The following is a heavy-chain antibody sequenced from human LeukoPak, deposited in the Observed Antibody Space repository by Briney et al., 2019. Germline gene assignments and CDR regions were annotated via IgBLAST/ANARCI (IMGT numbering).Heavy chain of an antibody. CDR2: ISSSSSYI. J-gene: IGHJ3*02. CDR1: GFTFSSYS. D-gene: IGHD3-3*01. CDR3: AKYYDFWSGYSPDAFDI. Sequence: GGSLRLSCAASGFTFSSYSMNWVRQAPGKGLEWVSSISSSSSYIYYADSVKGRFSIARVNAKNSLYLQMNSLRAEDTAVYYCAKYYDFWSGYSPDAFDIWGQGTMVTVSS. V-gene: IGHV3-21*01.